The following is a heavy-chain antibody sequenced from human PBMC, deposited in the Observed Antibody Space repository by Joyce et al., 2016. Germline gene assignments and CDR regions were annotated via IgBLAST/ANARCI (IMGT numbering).Heavy chain of an antibody. V-gene: IGHV3-30*04. D-gene: IGHD3-10*01. Sequence: QVQLVESGGGVVQPGRSLKLSCAASGFTFSDYPMHWVRQAPGKGLDWVAVISSDGMNNFDADSVKGRFTISRDNSKNTLYLQLHSLRAEDTAVYYCARGNYGSGSYRDYWGQGTLVTVSS. J-gene: IGHJ4*02. CDR3: ARGNYGSGSYRDY. CDR1: GFTFSDYP. CDR2: ISSDGMNN.